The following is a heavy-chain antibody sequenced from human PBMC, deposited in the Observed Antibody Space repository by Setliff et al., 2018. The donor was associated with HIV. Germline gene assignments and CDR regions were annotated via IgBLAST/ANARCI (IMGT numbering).Heavy chain of an antibody. CDR1: GYFFLNSW. J-gene: IGHJ6*04. CDR3: TKHPLRPGIAGYFYFIDA. D-gene: IGHD3-9*01. Sequence: GESLKISCQASGYFFLNSWISWVRQVPGKGLEWVAVIYPGDSETRYSPSFEGQVTVSVDKSITTAYLRWSSLRASDTATYYCTKHPLRPGIAGYFYFIDAWGTGTPVTVSS. V-gene: IGHV5-51*01. CDR2: IYPGDSET.